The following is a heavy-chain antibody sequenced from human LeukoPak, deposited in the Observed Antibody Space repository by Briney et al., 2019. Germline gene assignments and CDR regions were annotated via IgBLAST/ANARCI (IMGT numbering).Heavy chain of an antibody. J-gene: IGHJ5*02. CDR2: ISGSGGST. V-gene: IGHV3-23*01. Sequence: PGGSLRLSCAASGFTFSSYSMNWVRQAPGKGLEWVSAISGSGGSTYYADSVKGRFTISRDNSKNTLYLQMNSLRAEDTAVYYCAKERQYYDILTGYTPWGQGTLVTVSS. CDR1: GFTFSSYS. D-gene: IGHD3-9*01. CDR3: AKERQYYDILTGYTP.